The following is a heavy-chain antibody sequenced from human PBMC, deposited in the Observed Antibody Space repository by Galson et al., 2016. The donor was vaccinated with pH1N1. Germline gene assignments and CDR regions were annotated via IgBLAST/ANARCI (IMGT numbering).Heavy chain of an antibody. CDR1: GGTFGSYG. CDR3: AREDYYDTDLSDWYFDL. D-gene: IGHD3-22*01. J-gene: IGHJ2*01. Sequence: SGGTFGSYGINWVRQAPGQGLVWMGGIIPIFNTTKYAQNFQDRVTITADESTTTAYMELSSLRSEDTAVYYCAREDYYDTDLSDWYFDLWGRGTLVTVSS. CDR2: IIPIFNTT. V-gene: IGHV1-69*01.